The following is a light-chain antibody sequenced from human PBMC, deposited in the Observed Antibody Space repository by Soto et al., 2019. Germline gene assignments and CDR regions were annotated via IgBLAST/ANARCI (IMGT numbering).Light chain of an antibody. CDR2: DVT. Sequence: QLVLTQPASVSGSPGQSITISCTGTSSDIGTYDFVSWYQQHPGKAPKLIIYDVTYRPSGVSNRFSGSKSGNTASLTISGLQAEDEADYYCSSYTGTITLVFGGGTKLTVL. V-gene: IGLV2-14*03. CDR1: SSDIGTYDF. CDR3: SSYTGTITLV. J-gene: IGLJ3*02.